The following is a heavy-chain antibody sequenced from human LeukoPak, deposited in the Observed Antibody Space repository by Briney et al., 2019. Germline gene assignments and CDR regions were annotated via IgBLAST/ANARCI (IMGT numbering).Heavy chain of an antibody. Sequence: SETLSLTRTVSGGSVSSGGYYWSWIRQHPGKGLEWIGYIYYSGSTYYNPSLKSRVTISVDTSKNQFSLKLSSVTAADTAVYYCARGRYCSGGSCYYRFDYWGQGTLVTVSS. CDR3: ARGRYCSGGSCYYRFDY. CDR1: GGSVSSGGYY. CDR2: IYYSGST. D-gene: IGHD2-15*01. V-gene: IGHV4-31*03. J-gene: IGHJ4*02.